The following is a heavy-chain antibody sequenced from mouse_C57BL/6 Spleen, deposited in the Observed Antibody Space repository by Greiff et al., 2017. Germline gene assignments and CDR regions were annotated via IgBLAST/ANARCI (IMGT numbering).Heavy chain of an antibody. Sequence: EVQLQQSGPELVKPGASVKMSCKASGYTFNDYNMHWVKQSHGKSLEWIGYINPNNGGTSYNQKFKGKATLTVNKSSSTAYMELRSLTSEDSAVYYCARDYDYDGLWFAYWGQGTLATVSA. CDR2: INPNNGGT. CDR1: GYTFNDYN. CDR3: ARDYDYDGLWFAY. J-gene: IGHJ3*01. V-gene: IGHV1-22*01. D-gene: IGHD2-4*01.